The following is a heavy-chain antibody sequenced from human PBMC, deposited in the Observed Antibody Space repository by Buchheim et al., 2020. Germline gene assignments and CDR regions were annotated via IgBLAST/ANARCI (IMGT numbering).Heavy chain of an antibody. D-gene: IGHD3-16*02. J-gene: IGHJ6*02. CDR3: ARDRNVWGSYRPSGMDV. CDR2: IYSGGST. V-gene: IGHV3-66*01. CDR1: GFTVSSNY. Sequence: EVQLVESGGGLVQPGGSLRLSCAASGFTVSSNYMSWVRQAPGKGLEWVSVIYSGGSTYYADSVKGRFTISRDNSKNTLYIQMNSLRAEDTAVYYCARDRNVWGSYRPSGMDVWGQGTT.